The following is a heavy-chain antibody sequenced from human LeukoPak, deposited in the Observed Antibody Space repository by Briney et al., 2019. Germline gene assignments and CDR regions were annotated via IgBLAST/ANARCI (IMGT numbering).Heavy chain of an antibody. Sequence: GRSLRLSCAASGFTFSSYGMHWVRQAPGKGLEWVAVIWYDGSNKYYADSMKGRLTISRDNSKNTLYLQMNSLRAEDTAVYYCARDGGGFDYWGQGTLVTVSS. CDR3: ARDGGGFDY. J-gene: IGHJ4*02. CDR1: GFTFSSYG. V-gene: IGHV3-33*01. D-gene: IGHD3-10*01. CDR2: IWYDGSNK.